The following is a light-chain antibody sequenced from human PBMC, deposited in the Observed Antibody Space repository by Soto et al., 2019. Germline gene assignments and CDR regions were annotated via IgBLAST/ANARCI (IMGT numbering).Light chain of an antibody. CDR2: LGS. Sequence: DIVMTQSPLSLPVTPGEPASISCRSSQSLLHSNGYNYLVWYLQKPGQSPQLLIYLGSIRASWVPDRFSRNGSGTDFPLKIRRVEAEDLGVYYCMQALQTPSITFGQGTRREIQ. V-gene: IGKV2-28*01. CDR3: MQALQTPSIT. J-gene: IGKJ5*01. CDR1: QSLLHSNGYNY.